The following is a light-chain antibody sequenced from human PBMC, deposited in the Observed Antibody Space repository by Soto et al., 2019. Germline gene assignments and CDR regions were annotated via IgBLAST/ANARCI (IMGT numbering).Light chain of an antibody. CDR1: QSINSKS. J-gene: IGKJ3*01. V-gene: IGKV3-20*01. CDR2: NTS. CDR3: QHYGGSFI. Sequence: EIVLTQSPGTQSLSPGEGVTVSCRVSQSINSKSLVWYQRKFGQAPRLLIYNTSSRATGIPDRFSGSGSGTDFTLSISRLEPEDFAVYYCQHYGGSFIFGPGTKVDFK.